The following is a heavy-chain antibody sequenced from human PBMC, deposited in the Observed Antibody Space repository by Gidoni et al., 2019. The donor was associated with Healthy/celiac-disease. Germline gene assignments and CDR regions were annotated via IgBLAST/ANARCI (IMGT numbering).Heavy chain of an antibody. CDR3: ARGEEWHYSSGSLRH. Sequence: QVQLVQSGAEGKKPGSSVKVSCKASGGTFRSYAISWVRQAPGQGLEWREGIIPTFGTANYAQNFQCRVTITADKSTSTAYMELSSLRSEDTAVYYCARGEEWHYSSGSLRHWGQGTLVTVSS. CDR2: IIPTFGTA. D-gene: IGHD3-22*01. CDR1: GGTFRSYA. J-gene: IGHJ4*02. V-gene: IGHV1-69*06.